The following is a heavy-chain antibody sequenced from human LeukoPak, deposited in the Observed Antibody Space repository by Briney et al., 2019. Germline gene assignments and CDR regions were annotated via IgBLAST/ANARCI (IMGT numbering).Heavy chain of an antibody. CDR1: GYTFTSYG. D-gene: IGHD2-2*01. J-gene: IGHJ6*02. V-gene: IGHV1-18*01. CDR3: AREGVRGYCSSTSCSIYYYGMDV. CDR2: ISAYNGNT. Sequence: GASVKVSCKASGYTFTSYGISWVRQAPGQGLEWMGWISAYNGNTNYAQKLQGRVTMTTDTSTSTAYMGLRSLRSDDTAVYYCAREGVRGYCSSTSCSIYYYGMDVWGQGTTVTVSS.